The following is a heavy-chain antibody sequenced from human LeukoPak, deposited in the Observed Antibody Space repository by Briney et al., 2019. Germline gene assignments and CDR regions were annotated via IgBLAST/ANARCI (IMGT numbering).Heavy chain of an antibody. Sequence: GASVKVSCKVSGYTLTELSMHWVRQAPGKGLEWMGGFDPEDGETIYAQKFQGRVTMTEDTSTDTAYMELSSLRSEDTAVYYCATDLRVGGYYDSSGYLFDPWGQGTLVTVSS. J-gene: IGHJ5*02. CDR1: GYTLTELS. D-gene: IGHD3-22*01. CDR2: FDPEDGET. CDR3: ATDLRVGGYYDSSGYLFDP. V-gene: IGHV1-24*01.